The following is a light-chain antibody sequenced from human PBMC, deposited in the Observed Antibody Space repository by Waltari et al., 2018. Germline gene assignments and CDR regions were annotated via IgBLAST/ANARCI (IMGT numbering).Light chain of an antibody. CDR2: DVS. CDR3: FSYTSFNTRV. V-gene: IGLV2-14*03. CDR1: SSDVGRYNF. Sequence: QSALTQPASVSGSPGQSITISCTGTSSDVGRYNFVSWFQQHPGNAPKLVIHDVSDRPSWVSSRFSCSKSGNTASLTISGLQAEDEADYYCFSYTSFNTRVFGTGTKVTVL. J-gene: IGLJ1*01.